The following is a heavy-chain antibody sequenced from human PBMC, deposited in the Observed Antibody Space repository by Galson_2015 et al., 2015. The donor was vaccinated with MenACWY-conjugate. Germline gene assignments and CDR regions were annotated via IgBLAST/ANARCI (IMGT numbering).Heavy chain of an antibody. D-gene: IGHD1-26*01. Sequence: SETLSLTCTVSGDSMTSYYWSWIRQPPGKGLEWIGYMYYSGNTNYNPSLKSRVTISVDTSKNHFSLKLSSVTAADTAVYYCARLVGAIVDYWGQGTLVTVSS. CDR2: MYYSGNT. V-gene: IGHV4-59*01. CDR1: GDSMTSYY. J-gene: IGHJ4*02. CDR3: ARLVGAIVDY.